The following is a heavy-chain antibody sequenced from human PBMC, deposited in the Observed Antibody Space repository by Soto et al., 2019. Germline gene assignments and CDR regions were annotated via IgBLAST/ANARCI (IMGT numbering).Heavy chain of an antibody. V-gene: IGHV2-5*02. CDR1: GFSLSTSGVG. CDR2: IYWDDDK. Sequence: SGPTLVKPTQTLMLTCTFSGFSLSTSGVGVGWIRQPPGKALEWLALIYWDDDKRYSPSLKSRLTITKDTSKNQVVLTMTKMAPVDTATYYCAHRPGLRFLEWQNGDAFDIWGQGTMVTVSS. D-gene: IGHD3-3*01. CDR3: AHRPGLRFLEWQNGDAFDI. J-gene: IGHJ3*02.